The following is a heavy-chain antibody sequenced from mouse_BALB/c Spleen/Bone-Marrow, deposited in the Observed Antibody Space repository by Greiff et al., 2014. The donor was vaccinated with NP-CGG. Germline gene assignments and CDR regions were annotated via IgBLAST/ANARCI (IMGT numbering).Heavy chain of an antibody. V-gene: IGHV3-1*02. CDR3: ARREGNHAAWFAY. CDR2: IHYSGST. D-gene: IGHD2-1*01. CDR1: GYSITNGCS. J-gene: IGHJ3*01. Sequence: EVQRVESGPDLVKPSKSLSLTCTVTGYSITNGCSWHWIRQFPGNKLEWMGYIHYSGSTNYNPSLKSRISITRDTSKNQFFLQLNSVTTEDTATYYCARREGNHAAWFAYWGQGTLVTVSA.